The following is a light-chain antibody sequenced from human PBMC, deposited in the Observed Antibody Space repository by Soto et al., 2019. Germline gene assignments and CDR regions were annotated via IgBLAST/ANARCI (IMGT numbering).Light chain of an antibody. CDR3: QQSHSSPT. Sequence: DIQMTQSPSSLSASAGDRVTITCRASQNIKSYLNWYQQKPGKAPKLLIYAASALQSGVPSRFRGSGSGTDFTLTISSLQPEDFATYFCQQSHSSPTFGQGTKVEIK. CDR2: AAS. V-gene: IGKV1-39*01. CDR1: QNIKSY. J-gene: IGKJ1*01.